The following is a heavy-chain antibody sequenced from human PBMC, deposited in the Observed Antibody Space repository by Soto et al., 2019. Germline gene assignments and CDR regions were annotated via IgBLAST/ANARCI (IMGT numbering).Heavy chain of an antibody. J-gene: IGHJ5*02. Sequence: DVQLAQSGAEVKKPGESLRISCKASGYIFNTYWIAWVRQMPGKGLEWMGRIDASDSHTNYGPSFEGHVTISVDKSISTAYLQWSSLRASDTAMYYCARSRAASCVVAFDPWGQGTLVTVSS. CDR3: ARSRAASCVVAFDP. CDR1: GYIFNTYW. V-gene: IGHV5-10-1*03. CDR2: IDASDSHT. D-gene: IGHD2-21*01.